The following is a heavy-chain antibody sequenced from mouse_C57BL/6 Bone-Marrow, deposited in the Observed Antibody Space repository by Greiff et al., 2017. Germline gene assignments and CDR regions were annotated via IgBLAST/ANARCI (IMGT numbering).Heavy chain of an antibody. CDR1: GFTFSSYG. J-gene: IGHJ2*01. Sequence: EVQLQQSGGDLVKPGGSLKLSCAASGFTFSSYGMSWVRQTPDKRLAWVATISSGGSYTYYPDSVKGRFTISRDNAKNTLYLQMSSLKSEDTAMYYCARLPNYYGSSLYYFDYWGQGTTLTVSS. CDR3: ARLPNYYGSSLYYFDY. D-gene: IGHD1-1*01. V-gene: IGHV5-6*01. CDR2: ISSGGSYT.